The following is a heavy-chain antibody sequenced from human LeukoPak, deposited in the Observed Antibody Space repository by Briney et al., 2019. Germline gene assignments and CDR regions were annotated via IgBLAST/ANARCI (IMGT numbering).Heavy chain of an antibody. V-gene: IGHV1-69*01. CDR1: GGTFSSYA. J-gene: IGHJ4*02. Sequence: SVKVSCKASGGTFSSYAISWVRQAPGQGLEWMGGIIPIFGTANYAQKFQGRVTITADESTSTAYMELSSLRSEDTAVYYCATQPQYCSSTSCYLDYWGQGTLVTVSS. CDR2: IIPIFGTA. D-gene: IGHD2-2*01. CDR3: ATQPQYCSSTSCYLDY.